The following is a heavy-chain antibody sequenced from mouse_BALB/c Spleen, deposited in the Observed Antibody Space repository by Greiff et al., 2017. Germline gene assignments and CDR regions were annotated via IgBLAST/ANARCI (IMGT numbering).Heavy chain of an antibody. J-gene: IGHJ3*01. V-gene: IGHV1-9*01. CDR3: ARWYGSSYDWFAY. D-gene: IGHD1-1*01. CDR1: GYTFSSYW. Sequence: VQLQQSGAELMKPGASVKISCKATGYTFSSYWIEWVKQRPGHGLEWIGEILPGSGSTNYNEKFKGKATFTADTSSNTAYMQLSSLTSEDSAVYYCARWYGSSYDWFAYWGQGTLVTVSA. CDR2: ILPGSGST.